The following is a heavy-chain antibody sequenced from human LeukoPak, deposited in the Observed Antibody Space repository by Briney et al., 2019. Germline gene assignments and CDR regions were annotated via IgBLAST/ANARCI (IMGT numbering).Heavy chain of an antibody. CDR2: INNSGST. CDR1: GGSFSGYY. D-gene: IGHD3-10*01. J-gene: IGHJ6*02. Sequence: SETLSLTCAVYGGSFSGYYWSWIRQPPGKGLEWIGEINNSGSTNYNPYLKSRVTISVDTSKNQFSLKLSSVTAADKAVYYCARERYDCGSGRSWNYYYGMDVWGQGTTVTVSS. CDR3: ARERYDCGSGRSWNYYYGMDV. V-gene: IGHV4-34*01.